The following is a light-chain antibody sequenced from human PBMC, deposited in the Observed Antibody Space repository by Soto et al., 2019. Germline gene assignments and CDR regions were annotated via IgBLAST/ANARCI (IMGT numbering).Light chain of an antibody. CDR3: QRYNTYSRT. V-gene: IGKV1-5*01. Sequence: DIQMTQSPSTLSASVGDRVTITCRASQSVGNWLAWYQQKPGNAPKLLIYDASNLESGVPSRFSGSGSGTEFTLTLSSLQPDDFATYYCQRYNTYSRTFGQGTNVDIK. CDR2: DAS. J-gene: IGKJ1*01. CDR1: QSVGNW.